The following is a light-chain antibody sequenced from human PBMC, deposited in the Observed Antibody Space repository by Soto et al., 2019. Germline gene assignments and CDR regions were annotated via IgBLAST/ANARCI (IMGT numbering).Light chain of an antibody. CDR1: QGIANF. J-gene: IGKJ3*01. V-gene: IGKV1-9*01. CDR3: QQLNSFTIH. Sequence: IQLTQSPSSLSASVGDRVTISCRASQGIANFLAWYQQKPGKAPKLLIYGASTLQSGVPSRFSGSGSGTDFTLTISSLQPEDFATYYCQQLNSFTIHFGHGTKVAIK. CDR2: GAS.